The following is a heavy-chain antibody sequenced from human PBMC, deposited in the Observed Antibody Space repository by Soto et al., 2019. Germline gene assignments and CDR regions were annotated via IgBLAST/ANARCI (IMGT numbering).Heavy chain of an antibody. Sequence: GGSLRLSCAASGFTFSSYAMKWVRQAPGKGLEWVSLIGESGTPTYYADSVKGRFTISRDNSGNTLFLEMYSLRAEDTAVYYCAKNKGRKNSSSSPYYYGMDVWGQGTTVTVSS. V-gene: IGHV3-23*01. D-gene: IGHD6-6*01. CDR2: IGESGTPT. CDR3: AKNKGRKNSSSSPYYYGMDV. CDR1: GFTFSSYA. J-gene: IGHJ6*02.